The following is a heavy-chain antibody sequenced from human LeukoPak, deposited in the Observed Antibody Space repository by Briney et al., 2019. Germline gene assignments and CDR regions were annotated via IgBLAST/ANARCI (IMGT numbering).Heavy chain of an antibody. CDR2: INHSGNT. Sequence: PSETLSLTCAVYGGSFSGYYWSWIRQPPGKGLEWIGEINHSGNTNYNPSLKSRVTISVDTSKNQFSLQLNSVTPEDTAVYYCARDQMGFDPWGQGILVTVSS. J-gene: IGHJ5*02. D-gene: IGHD5-24*01. CDR1: GGSFSGYY. CDR3: ARDQMGFDP. V-gene: IGHV4-34*01.